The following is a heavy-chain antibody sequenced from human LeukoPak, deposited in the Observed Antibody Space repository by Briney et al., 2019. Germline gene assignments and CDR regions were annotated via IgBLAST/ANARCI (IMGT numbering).Heavy chain of an antibody. Sequence: PSETLSLTCTVSGGSTGSDYWSWIRQPPGKGLEWIAYVYYSGVTSYNPSLKSRVAISIDTSKNQFSLNLSSVTAADTAVYYCARLSLHCSGGSCYRGAFDSWGQGTLVTVSS. J-gene: IGHJ4*02. D-gene: IGHD2-15*01. CDR3: ARLSLHCSGGSCYRGAFDS. CDR1: GGSTGSDY. CDR2: VYYSGVT. V-gene: IGHV4-59*08.